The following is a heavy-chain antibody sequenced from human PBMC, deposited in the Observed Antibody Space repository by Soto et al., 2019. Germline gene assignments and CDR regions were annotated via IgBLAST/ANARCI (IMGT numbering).Heavy chain of an antibody. D-gene: IGHD3-3*02. V-gene: IGHV4-39*01. CDR1: GDSIISSDFY. CDR2: IFYLGSS. J-gene: IGHJ5*02. CDR3: ARHSLALRKNNWFDP. Sequence: SETLSLTCTVSGDSIISSDFYWGWVRQPPGKGLEWIGSIFYLGSSHYNPSLKSRVTMSVDTSKNQFSLRLRSVTAADTALYFCARHSLALRKNNWFDPWGQGIMVTVSS.